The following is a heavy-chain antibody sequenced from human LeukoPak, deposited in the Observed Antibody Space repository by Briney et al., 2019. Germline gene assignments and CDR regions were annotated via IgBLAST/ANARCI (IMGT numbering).Heavy chain of an antibody. CDR3: ARSTCSGGSCYSHYGMDV. CDR1: GFTFNTYG. J-gene: IGHJ6*02. V-gene: IGHV3-33*01. CDR2: TWYDGTNK. Sequence: GGSLRLSCAASGFTFNTYGMHWVRQAPGKGLEWVAITWYDGTNKYYADSVKGRFTISRDNSKNTLYLQMNSLRDEDTAVYYCARSTCSGGSCYSHYGMDVWGQGTTVTVSS. D-gene: IGHD2-15*01.